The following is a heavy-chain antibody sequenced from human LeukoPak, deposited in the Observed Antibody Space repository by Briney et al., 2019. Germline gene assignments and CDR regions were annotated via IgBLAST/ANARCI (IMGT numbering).Heavy chain of an antibody. CDR2: IKQDGSER. CDR3: ASDIRFLEWFD. J-gene: IGHJ4*02. CDR1: GFTFSSYW. D-gene: IGHD3-3*01. V-gene: IGHV3-7*01. Sequence: PGGSLRLSCAASGFTFSSYWMSWVRQAPGKGLEWVANIKQDGSERYYVDSVKGRFTISRDNAKNSLYLQMNSLRAEDTAVYYCASDIRFLEWFDWGQGTLVTVSS.